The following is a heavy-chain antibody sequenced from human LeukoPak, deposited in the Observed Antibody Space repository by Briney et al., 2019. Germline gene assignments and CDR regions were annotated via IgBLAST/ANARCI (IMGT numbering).Heavy chain of an antibody. V-gene: IGHV3-21*04. CDR1: GFTFSSYS. J-gene: IGHJ4*02. Sequence: GGSLRLSCAASGFTFSSYSMSWVRQAPGKGLEWVSSISSNGNYIYYADSVKGRFTISRDNSKNTLYLQMNSLRAEDTAVYYCAKERGGHDFDYWGQGTLVTVSS. CDR3: AKERGGHDFDY. CDR2: ISSNGNYI. D-gene: IGHD3-16*01.